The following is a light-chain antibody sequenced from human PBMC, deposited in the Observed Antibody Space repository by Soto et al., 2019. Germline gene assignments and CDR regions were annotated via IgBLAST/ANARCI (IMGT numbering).Light chain of an antibody. V-gene: IGKV3-15*01. Sequence: EIVMTQSPVTLSVSPGERVTISCRVSQSVVSQLAWYQQKPGQPPRLLIYDASTRATGVPARFSGSGSGREFTLTISSLQSEDSAVYYCQHYYDWPPWMFGQGTKVDIK. CDR2: DAS. CDR3: QHYYDWPPWM. CDR1: QSVVSQ. J-gene: IGKJ1*01.